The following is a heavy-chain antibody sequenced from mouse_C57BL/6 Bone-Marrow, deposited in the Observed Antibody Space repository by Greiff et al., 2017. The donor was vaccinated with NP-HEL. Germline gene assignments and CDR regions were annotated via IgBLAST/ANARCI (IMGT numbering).Heavy chain of an antibody. CDR1: GYTFTDYY. CDR3: ASPQGDYDYSWFAY. CDR2: INPYNGGT. Sequence: VQLQQSGPVLVKPGASVKMSCKASGYTFTDYYMNWVKQSHGKSLEWIGVINPYNGGTSYNQKFKGKATLTVDKSSSTAYMELNSLTSEDSAVYYCASPQGDYDYSWFAYWGQGTLVTVSA. V-gene: IGHV1-19*01. D-gene: IGHD2-4*01. J-gene: IGHJ3*01.